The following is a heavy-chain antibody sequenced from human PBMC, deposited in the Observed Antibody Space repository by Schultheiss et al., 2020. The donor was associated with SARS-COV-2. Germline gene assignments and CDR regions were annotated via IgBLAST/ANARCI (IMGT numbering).Heavy chain of an antibody. CDR1: GDSISSGYF. CDR3: ARDFMGIGYFDF. J-gene: IGHJ4*02. D-gene: IGHD7-27*01. V-gene: IGHV4-38-2*02. CDR2: IYPSGST. Sequence: SETLSLSCDVSGDSISSGYFWGWIRQPPGKGLEWIGSIYPSGSTYYNPSLRSRVTMSVDTSKNQVSLRLTSVSAADTAVYYCARDFMGIGYFDFWGQGTLVTVSS.